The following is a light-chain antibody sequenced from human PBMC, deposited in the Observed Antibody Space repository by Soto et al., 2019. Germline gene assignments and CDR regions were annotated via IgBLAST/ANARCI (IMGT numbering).Light chain of an antibody. CDR3: QQYGGSRWT. J-gene: IGKJ1*01. Sequence: EIVLTQSPCTLSFSPGERATLSCRASQTVASNYFAWYQQRPGQAPRLLIYGTSSRATGIPDRFSGSGSGTDFTLTISRLDPEDFAVYYCQQYGGSRWTFGQGTKVDIK. V-gene: IGKV3-20*01. CDR1: QTVASNY. CDR2: GTS.